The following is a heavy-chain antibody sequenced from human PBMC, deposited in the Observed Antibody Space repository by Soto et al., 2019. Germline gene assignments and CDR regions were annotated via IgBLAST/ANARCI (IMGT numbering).Heavy chain of an antibody. CDR3: VRYCSTTLCNGVATRTFDY. Sequence: EVQLVESGGALVQPGGPLRLSCVASRFTFSTYEMHWVRQAPGKGLEWVSYISSGGSTVYYADSVKGRFTISRDNTRNSLYLQMNSLRDEDTALYYCVRYCSTTLCNGVATRTFDYWGQGTLVTVSS. CDR1: RFTFSTYE. D-gene: IGHD2-2*01. V-gene: IGHV3-48*03. J-gene: IGHJ4*02. CDR2: ISSGGSTV.